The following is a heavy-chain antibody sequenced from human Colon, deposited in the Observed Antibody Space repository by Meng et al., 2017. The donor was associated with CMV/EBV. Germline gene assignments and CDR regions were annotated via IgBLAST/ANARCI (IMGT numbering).Heavy chain of an antibody. CDR2: TNPYSGAT. D-gene: IGHD6-6*01. V-gene: IGHV1-2*02. J-gene: IGHJ4*02. CDR3: AKLNDPMSSSSDSDY. CDR1: GYTFIDHY. Sequence: ASVTVSCKASGYTFIDHYMHWLRQAPGQGLEWMGWTNPYSGATDSAQKFRGRVTMTRDTSISTAFMELSSLTSDDTAVYYCAKLNDPMSSSSDSDYWGQGTLVTVSS.